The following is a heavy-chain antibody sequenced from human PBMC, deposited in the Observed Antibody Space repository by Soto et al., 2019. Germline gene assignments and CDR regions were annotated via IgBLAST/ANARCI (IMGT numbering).Heavy chain of an antibody. D-gene: IGHD3-3*01. V-gene: IGHV3-15*01. Sequence: GGSLRLSCAPSGFTFINAWMSWVRQAPGKGLEWVGRIKSNAAGGTADHAAPVKGRFTISRDDSKDTLYLQMKSLQSEDTGIAYCNTGSLFGLVTSGEDYWGQGTLVTVSS. CDR1: GFTFINAW. J-gene: IGHJ4*02. CDR2: IKSNAAGGTA. CDR3: NTGSLFGLVTSGEDY.